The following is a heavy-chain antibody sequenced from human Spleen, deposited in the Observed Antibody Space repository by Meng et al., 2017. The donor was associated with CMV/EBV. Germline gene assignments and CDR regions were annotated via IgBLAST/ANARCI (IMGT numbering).Heavy chain of an antibody. CDR3: AKDLFVGTGWGYYYAMDV. J-gene: IGHJ6*02. V-gene: IGHV3-23*01. D-gene: IGHD3/OR15-3a*01. CDR1: GFTFSSYA. CDR2: ISSSSSYI. Sequence: GESLKISCAASGFTFSSYAMSWVRQAPGKGLEWVSSISSSSSYIYYADSVKGRFTISRDNSKNTLYLQMNSLRAEDTAVYSCAKDLFVGTGWGYYYAMDVWGQGTTVTVSS.